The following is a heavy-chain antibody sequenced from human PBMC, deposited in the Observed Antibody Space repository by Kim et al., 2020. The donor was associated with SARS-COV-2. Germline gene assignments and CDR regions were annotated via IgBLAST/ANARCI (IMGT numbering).Heavy chain of an antibody. CDR3: ARGGYSGYNVLDF. D-gene: IGHD5-12*01. J-gene: IGHJ4*02. Sequence: HYIPSRKGRVTISLDTSKNHFSLRLTSLGAADTAVYYCARGGYSGYNVLDFWGQGTLVTVSS. V-gene: IGHV4-4*07.